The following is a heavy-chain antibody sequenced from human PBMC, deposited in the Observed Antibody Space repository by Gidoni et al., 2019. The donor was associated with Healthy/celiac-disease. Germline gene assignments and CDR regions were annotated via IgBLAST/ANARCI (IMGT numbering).Heavy chain of an antibody. V-gene: IGHV3-30-3*01. J-gene: IGHJ6*02. CDR3: ARDIAIFGVVIRYGMDV. D-gene: IGHD3-3*01. CDR1: GFTFSSSA. CDR2: ISYDGSNK. Sequence: QVQLVESGGGVVQPGRSLRLSCAASGFTFSSSAMHWVRQAPGKGLEWVAVISYDGSNKYYADSVKGRFTISRDNSKNTLYLQMNSLRAEDTAVYYCARDIAIFGVVIRYGMDVWGQGTTVTVSS.